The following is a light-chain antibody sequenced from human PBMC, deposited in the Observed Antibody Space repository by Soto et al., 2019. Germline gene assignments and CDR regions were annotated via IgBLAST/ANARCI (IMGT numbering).Light chain of an antibody. CDR2: GAS. CDR3: QQYGSSPWT. J-gene: IGKJ1*01. V-gene: IGKV3-20*01. Sequence: EIVLTQSPGTLSLSPGERATLSCRASQSVSSSYLAWYQQKPGQAPRLLIYGASSRATGIPDRFSGSGSATDFTLTISRLEPADFAVYYCQQYGSSPWTFGQGTKVEIE. CDR1: QSVSSSY.